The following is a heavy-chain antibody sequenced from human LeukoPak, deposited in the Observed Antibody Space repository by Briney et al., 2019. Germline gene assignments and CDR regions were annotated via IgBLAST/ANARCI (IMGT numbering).Heavy chain of an antibody. J-gene: IGHJ4*02. Sequence: PSETLSLTCSDSGGSISPYFWSWIRQPPGKGLEWIGYIYHTGSTSYSPSLKSRVTISADTSQNQFSLKLSSVTAADTAVYYCASRKLGNDYWGQGTLVTVSS. V-gene: IGHV4-59*01. D-gene: IGHD7-27*01. CDR2: IYHTGST. CDR3: ASRKLGNDY. CDR1: GGSISPYF.